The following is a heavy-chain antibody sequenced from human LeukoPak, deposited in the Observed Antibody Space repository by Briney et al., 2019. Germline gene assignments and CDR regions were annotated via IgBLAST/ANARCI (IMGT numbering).Heavy chain of an antibody. D-gene: IGHD1-1*01. CDR2: INPNSGGT. Sequence: ASVKVSCKASGYTFTGYYMHWVRQAPGQGLEWMGWINPNSGGTNYAQKFQGWVTMTRDTSISTAYMELSRLGSDDTAVYYCARPQGWNDVEFDYWGQGTLVTVSS. V-gene: IGHV1-2*04. J-gene: IGHJ4*02. CDR1: GYTFTGYY. CDR3: ARPQGWNDVEFDY.